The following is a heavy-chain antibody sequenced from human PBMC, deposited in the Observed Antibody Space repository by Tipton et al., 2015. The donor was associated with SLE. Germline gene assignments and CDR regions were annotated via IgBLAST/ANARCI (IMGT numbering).Heavy chain of an antibody. D-gene: IGHD2-8*01. CDR3: ARGMLTWRGAIVGVDV. J-gene: IGHJ6*02. Sequence: TLSLTCSVSGGSISNNYWIWIRQPPGKGLEWVGYISYGGGTNYNPSLKSRVTMSVDTAKNQFSLKVTSVTAADTAVYYCARGMLTWRGAIVGVDVWGQGTTVTVSS. V-gene: IGHV4-59*08. CDR1: GGSISNNY. CDR2: ISYGGGT.